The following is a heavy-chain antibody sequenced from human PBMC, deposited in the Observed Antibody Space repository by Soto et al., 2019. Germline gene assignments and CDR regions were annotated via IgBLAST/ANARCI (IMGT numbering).Heavy chain of an antibody. CDR1: GYTFGKYG. D-gene: IGHD2-2*01. Sequence: QVQLVQSGTEVKKPGASVKVSCKASGYTFGKYGISWVRQAPGQGLEWVGWISVYHGNTVHAQKFRGRVNMTTDTSTATAYMELGGLKLDDTVIYSGGKVCRGASCALDIWGQGTRVT. CDR3: GKVCRGASCALDI. V-gene: IGHV1-18*01. J-gene: IGHJ4*02. CDR2: ISVYHGNT.